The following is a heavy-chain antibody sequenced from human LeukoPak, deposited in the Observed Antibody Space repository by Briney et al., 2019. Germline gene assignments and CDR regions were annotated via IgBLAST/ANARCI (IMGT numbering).Heavy chain of an antibody. CDR2: MNPNSGYT. J-gene: IGHJ4*02. CDR1: GYTFTTYD. Sequence: GASVKVSCKASGYTFTTYDINWVRQATGQGLEWMGWMNPNSGYTGYAQKFQGRVTITRDTSISTAYMELSSQRSEDTAVYYCARVAGSIDYWGQGTLVTVSS. CDR3: ARVAGSIDY. V-gene: IGHV1-8*03. D-gene: IGHD6-19*01.